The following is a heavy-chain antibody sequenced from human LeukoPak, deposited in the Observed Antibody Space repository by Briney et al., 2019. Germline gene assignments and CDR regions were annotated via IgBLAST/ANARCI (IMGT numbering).Heavy chain of an antibody. CDR2: INPNSGGT. J-gene: IGHJ4*02. Sequence: ASVKVSCKASGYTFTGYYMRWVRQAPGQGLEWMGWINPNSGGTNYAQKFQGRVTMTRDTSISTAYMELSRLRSDDTAVYYCASMYYDSSGYPYYFDYWGQGTLVTVSS. CDR1: GYTFTGYY. CDR3: ASMYYDSSGYPYYFDY. D-gene: IGHD3-22*01. V-gene: IGHV1-2*02.